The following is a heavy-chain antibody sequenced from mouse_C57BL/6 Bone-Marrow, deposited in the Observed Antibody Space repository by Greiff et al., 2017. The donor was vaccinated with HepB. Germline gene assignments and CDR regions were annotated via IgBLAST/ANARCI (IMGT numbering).Heavy chain of an antibody. CDR3: TGDIVTAY. Sequence: EVKLVESGAELVRPGASVKLSCTASGFNIKDDYMHWVKQRPEQGLEWIGWIDPENGDTEYASKFQGKATITADTSSNTANLQLSSLTSEDTAVYYCTGDIVTAYWGQGTTLTVSS. CDR2: IDPENGDT. D-gene: IGHD2-5*01. V-gene: IGHV14-4*01. CDR1: GFNIKDDY. J-gene: IGHJ2*01.